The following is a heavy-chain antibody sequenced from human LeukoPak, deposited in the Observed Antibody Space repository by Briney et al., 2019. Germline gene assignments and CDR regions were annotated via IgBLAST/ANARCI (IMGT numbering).Heavy chain of an antibody. CDR2: INHSGST. Sequence: KPSETLSLTCAVFGGSFSGYYWSWIRQPPGKGLEWIGEINHSGSTNYNPSLKSRVTISVDTSKNQFSLNVRSVIAADTAVYYCARGDVDPYVFDIWGQGTMVTVSS. J-gene: IGHJ3*02. CDR1: GGSFSGYY. V-gene: IGHV4-34*01. D-gene: IGHD3-10*02. CDR3: ARGDVDPYVFDI.